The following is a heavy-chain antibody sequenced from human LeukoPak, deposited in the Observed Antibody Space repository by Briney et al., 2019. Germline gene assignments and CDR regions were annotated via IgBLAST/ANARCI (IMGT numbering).Heavy chain of an antibody. J-gene: IGHJ4*02. Sequence: SSETLSLTCSVSGGSISTYYWSWIRQPPGKGLEWIGYIYYSGSTNYNPSLKSRVTTSVDTSKNQFSLKLSSVTAADTAVYYCARDTGTVVDYWGQGTLVTVSS. V-gene: IGHV4-59*01. CDR1: GGSISTYY. D-gene: IGHD4-23*01. CDR2: IYYSGST. CDR3: ARDTGTVVDY.